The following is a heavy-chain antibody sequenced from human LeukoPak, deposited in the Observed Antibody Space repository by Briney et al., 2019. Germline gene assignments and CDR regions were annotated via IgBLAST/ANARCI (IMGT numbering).Heavy chain of an antibody. J-gene: IGHJ4*02. D-gene: IGHD3-16*01. V-gene: IGHV4-59*01. Sequence: PSETLSLTCTASGGSFSSYYWNWIRQTPGKGLEWIAYIYHTGSTKYNPSLGSRVTISIDTSRNQFSLKVISVTAADTAVYYCARGGSRQISSSDFDYWGQGTLVTVSS. CDR1: GGSFSSYY. CDR2: IYHTGST. CDR3: ARGGSRQISSSDFDY.